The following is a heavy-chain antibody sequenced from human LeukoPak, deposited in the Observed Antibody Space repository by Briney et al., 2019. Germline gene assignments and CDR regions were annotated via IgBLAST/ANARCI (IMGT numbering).Heavy chain of an antibody. Sequence: GTSVKVSCKASGFTFTSSAMQWVRQARGQRLEWIGWIVVGSGNTNYAQKFQERVTITRDVSTSTAYMELSSLRSEDTAVYYCAAGVVTAFDFDAFDIWGQGTMVTVSS. J-gene: IGHJ3*02. CDR1: GFTFTSSA. V-gene: IGHV1-58*02. D-gene: IGHD2-21*02. CDR2: IVVGSGNT. CDR3: AAGVVTAFDFDAFDI.